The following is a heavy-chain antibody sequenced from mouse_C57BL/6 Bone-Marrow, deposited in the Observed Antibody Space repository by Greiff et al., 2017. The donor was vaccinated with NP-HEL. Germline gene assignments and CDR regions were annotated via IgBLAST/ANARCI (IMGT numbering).Heavy chain of an antibody. V-gene: IGHV1-26*01. CDR3: ARWGDYDDYAMDY. CDR2: INPNNGGT. CDR1: GYTFTDYY. Sequence: DVQLQQSGPELVKPGASVKISCKASGYTFTDYYMNWVKQSHGKSLEWIGDINPNNGGTSYNQKFKGKATLTVDKSSSTAYMELRSLTSEDSAVYYCARWGDYDDYAMDYWGQGTSVTVSS. D-gene: IGHD2-4*01. J-gene: IGHJ4*01.